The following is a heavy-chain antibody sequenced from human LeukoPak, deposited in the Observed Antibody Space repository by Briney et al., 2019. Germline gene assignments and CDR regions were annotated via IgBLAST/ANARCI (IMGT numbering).Heavy chain of an antibody. CDR1: GYTXTGYY. Sequence: GASVKVSCKASGYTXTGYYMHWVRQAPGQGLEWMGWINPNSGGTNHAQKFQGRVTMTRDTSISTVYMELTRLSSDDTAVYYCARGGTPYGDFDYWGQGTLVTVSS. V-gene: IGHV1-2*02. D-gene: IGHD4-17*01. J-gene: IGHJ4*02. CDR3: ARGGTPYGDFDY. CDR2: INPNSGGT.